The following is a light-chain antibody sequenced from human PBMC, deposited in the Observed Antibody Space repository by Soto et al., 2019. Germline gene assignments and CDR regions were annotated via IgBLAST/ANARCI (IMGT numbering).Light chain of an antibody. CDR1: SSDVGYYNL. CDR2: EDS. CDR3: CSYAGSSVHVV. J-gene: IGLJ2*01. V-gene: IGLV2-23*01. Sequence: QSVLTQPASMSGSPGQSITISCTGTSSDVGYYNLVSWYQQHPGKAPKLMIYEDSERPSGVSSRFSGSKSGNTASLTISGLQAEDEADYYCCSYAGSSVHVVFGGGTKLTVL.